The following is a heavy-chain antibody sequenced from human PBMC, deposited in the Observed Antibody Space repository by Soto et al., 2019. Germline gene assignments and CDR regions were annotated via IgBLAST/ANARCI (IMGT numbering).Heavy chain of an antibody. CDR2: ISAYNGNT. CDR1: GYTFTSYG. Sequence: ASVKVSCKASGYTFTSYGISWVRQAPGQGLEWMGWISAYNGNTNYAQKLQGRVTMTTDTSTSTAYMELRSLRSDDTAVYYCARAPIITEYFDWLSHVWFDPWGQGILVTVSS. V-gene: IGHV1-18*01. J-gene: IGHJ5*02. CDR3: ARAPIITEYFDWLSHVWFDP. D-gene: IGHD3-9*01.